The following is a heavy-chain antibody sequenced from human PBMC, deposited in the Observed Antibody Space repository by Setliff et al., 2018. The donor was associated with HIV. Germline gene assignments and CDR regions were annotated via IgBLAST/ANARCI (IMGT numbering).Heavy chain of an antibody. CDR1: GGSISSGYYY. V-gene: IGHV4-31*03. CDR3: ARGYGAAGGGY. Sequence: SETLSLTCSVSGGSISSGYYYWSWIRQHPGKGLEWIGYIYYGGSSYYNPSLKSRVTISVDTSKNQFSVKLSSVTAADTAVYYCARGYGAAGGGYWGQGTLVTVSS. CDR2: IYYGGSS. D-gene: IGHD6-25*01. J-gene: IGHJ4*02.